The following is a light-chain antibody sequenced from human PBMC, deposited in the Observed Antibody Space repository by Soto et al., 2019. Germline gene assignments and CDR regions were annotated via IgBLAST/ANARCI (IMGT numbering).Light chain of an antibody. Sequence: DIVLTQSPGTLSLSPGDRATLSCRASQSVSTSYLAWYQQKPGQAPRLLIYGASTRATGIPARFSGSGSGTECTLTISSLQSEDVAVYYCQQYNNWPQTLGQGTKVDIK. CDR2: GAS. CDR3: QQYNNWPQT. J-gene: IGKJ1*01. V-gene: IGKV3-15*01. CDR1: QSVSTSY.